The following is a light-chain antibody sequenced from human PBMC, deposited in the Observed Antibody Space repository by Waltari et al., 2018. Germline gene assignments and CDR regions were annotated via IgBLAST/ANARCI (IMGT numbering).Light chain of an antibody. CDR1: QSLSNY. Sequence: DIVLTQSPATLSLSPGERATLPCWASQSLSNYLAWYPPKPGQAPRLLIYDASNRATGIPARFSGSGSGTDFTLTISSLEPEDFAVYYCQQRSNWPPVWTFGQGTKVEIK. V-gene: IGKV3-11*01. J-gene: IGKJ1*01. CDR3: QQRSNWPPVWT. CDR2: DAS.